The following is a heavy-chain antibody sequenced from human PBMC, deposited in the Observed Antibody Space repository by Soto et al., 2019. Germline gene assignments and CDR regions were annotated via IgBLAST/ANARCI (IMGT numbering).Heavy chain of an antibody. CDR3: AKDDPKITDYYDSSGYSSAYPY. CDR2: ISGSGGST. V-gene: IGHV3-23*01. Sequence: PGGSLRLSCAASGFTFSIYAMSWFRQAPGKGLEWVSAISGSGGSTYYADSVKGRFTISRDNSKNTLYLQMNSLRAEDTAVYYCAKDDPKITDYYDSSGYSSAYPYWGQGTLVTVSS. D-gene: IGHD3-22*01. CDR1: GFTFSIYA. J-gene: IGHJ4*02.